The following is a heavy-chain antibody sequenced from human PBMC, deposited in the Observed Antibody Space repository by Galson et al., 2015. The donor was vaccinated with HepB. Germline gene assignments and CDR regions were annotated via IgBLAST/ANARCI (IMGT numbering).Heavy chain of an antibody. CDR1: GYTLTELS. J-gene: IGHJ6*02. Sequence: SVKVSCKVSGYTLTELSMHWVRQAPGKGLEWMGGFDPEDGETIYAQKFQGRVTMTEDTSTDTAYMELSSLRSEDTAVYYCATIPGAVAGGYYYYGMDVWGQGTTVTVS. CDR2: FDPEDGET. CDR3: ATIPGAVAGGYYYYGMDV. D-gene: IGHD6-19*01. V-gene: IGHV1-24*01.